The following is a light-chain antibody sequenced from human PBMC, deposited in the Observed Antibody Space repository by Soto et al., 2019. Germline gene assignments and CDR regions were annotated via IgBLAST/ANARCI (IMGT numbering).Light chain of an antibody. V-gene: IGLV2-14*03. Sequence: QSVLTQPASVSGTPGQSITISCSGTSSDIGSYNHVAWYQQFPGKSPKLMIYAVSDRPSGLSDRFSGSKSGITASLTISGLQTEDEADYYCISYIDRQSYLFGTGTKVTVL. CDR1: SSDIGSYNH. CDR2: AVS. J-gene: IGLJ1*01. CDR3: ISYIDRQSYL.